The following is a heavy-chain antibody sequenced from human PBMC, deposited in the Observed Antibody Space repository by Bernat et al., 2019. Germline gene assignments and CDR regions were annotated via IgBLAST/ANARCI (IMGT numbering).Heavy chain of an antibody. Sequence: QVQLVESGGGLVKPGGSLRLSCAASGFTFSDYYMSWIRQAPGKGLEWVSYISSSSSYTNYADSVKGRFTISRDNAKNSLYLQMNSVRAEDTAVYYCARPVAVAETANGFDPWGQGTVVTVSS. V-gene: IGHV3-11*06. CDR2: ISSSSSYT. CDR3: ARPVAVAETANGFDP. J-gene: IGHJ5*01. CDR1: GFTFSDYY. D-gene: IGHD6-19*01.